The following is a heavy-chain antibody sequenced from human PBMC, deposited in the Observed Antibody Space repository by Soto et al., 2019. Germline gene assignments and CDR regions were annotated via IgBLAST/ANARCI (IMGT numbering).Heavy chain of an antibody. J-gene: IGHJ4*02. Sequence: SETLSLTCTVSGGSISSYYWSWIRQPPGKGLEWIGYIYYSGSTNYNPSLKSRVTISVDTSKNQFSLKLSSVTAADTAVYYCARVTSSWYYFDYWGQGTLVTVSS. CDR1: GGSISSYY. CDR3: ARVTSSWYYFDY. CDR2: IYYSGST. V-gene: IGHV4-59*01. D-gene: IGHD6-13*01.